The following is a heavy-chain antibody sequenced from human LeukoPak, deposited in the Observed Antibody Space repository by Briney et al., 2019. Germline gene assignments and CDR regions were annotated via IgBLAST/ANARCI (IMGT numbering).Heavy chain of an antibody. CDR3: ARVPLSRTRGLYFDY. Sequence: GGSLRLSCAASGFTVSSNYMSWVRQAPGKGLEWVSVIYSGGSTYYADSVKGRFTISRDNSKNTLYLQMNSLRAEDTAVYYCARVPLSRTRGLYFDYWGQGTLVTVSS. V-gene: IGHV3-66*01. J-gene: IGHJ4*02. CDR1: GFTVSSNY. CDR2: IYSGGST.